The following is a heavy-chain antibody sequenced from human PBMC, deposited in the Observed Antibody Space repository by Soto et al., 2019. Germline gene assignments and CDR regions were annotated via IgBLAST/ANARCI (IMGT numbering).Heavy chain of an antibody. J-gene: IGHJ4*02. V-gene: IGHV1-69*01. CDR1: GGTFSSYS. CDR3: ARDGGRHSGGIDY. Sequence: QVQLVQSGAEVKKPGSSVKVSCKASGGTFSSYSINWVRQAPGQGLEWMGEIIRIFGTANYAHKFQGRVTITADESTSTAYMELSSLRSEDTAVYYCARDGGRHSGGIDYWGQGTLVTVSS. CDR2: IIRIFGTA. D-gene: IGHD1-26*01.